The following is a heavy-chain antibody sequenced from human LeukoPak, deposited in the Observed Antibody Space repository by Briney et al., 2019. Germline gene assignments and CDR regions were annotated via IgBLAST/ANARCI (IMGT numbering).Heavy chain of an antibody. V-gene: IGHV6-1*01. CDR2: TYYRSKWYN. CDR1: GDSVSSNSAA. CDR3: ARSLLGAVAGTIAYFDY. Sequence: SQTLSHTCAISGDSVSSNSAAWNWIRQSPSRGLEWLGRTYYRSKWYNDYAVSVKSRITINPDTSKNQFSLQLNSVTPEDTAVYYCARSLLGAVAGTIAYFDYWGQGTLVTVSS. D-gene: IGHD6-19*01. J-gene: IGHJ4*02.